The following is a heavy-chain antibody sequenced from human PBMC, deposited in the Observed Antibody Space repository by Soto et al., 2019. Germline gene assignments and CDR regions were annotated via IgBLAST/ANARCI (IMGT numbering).Heavy chain of an antibody. J-gene: IGHJ5*02. CDR2: TFYLGSS. Sequence: ETLSLTCTVSGDSIISSDFYWGWVRQPPGKGLEWIGSTFYLGSSYYNPSLKSRVTMSVDTSKNQFSLGLRSVTAADTALYFCARHSLALRKNSWFDPWGQGIMVTVSS. D-gene: IGHD3-3*02. CDR3: ARHSLALRKNSWFDP. CDR1: GDSIISSDFY. V-gene: IGHV4-39*01.